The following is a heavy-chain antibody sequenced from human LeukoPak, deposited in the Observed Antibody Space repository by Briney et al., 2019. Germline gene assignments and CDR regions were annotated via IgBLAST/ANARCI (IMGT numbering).Heavy chain of an antibody. Sequence: GGSLRLSCAASGFTFSSYSMNWVRQAPGKGLEWVSYISSSSSTIYYADSVKGRFTTSRDNAKNSLYLQMNSLRAEDTAVYYCARRLITGSDYWGQGTLVTVSS. CDR3: ARRLITGSDY. J-gene: IGHJ4*02. V-gene: IGHV3-48*04. CDR2: ISSSSSTI. D-gene: IGHD1-20*01. CDR1: GFTFSSYS.